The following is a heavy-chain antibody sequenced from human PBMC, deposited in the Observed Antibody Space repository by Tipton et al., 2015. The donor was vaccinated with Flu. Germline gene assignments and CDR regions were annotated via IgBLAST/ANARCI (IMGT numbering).Heavy chain of an antibody. CDR2: INNRGHYI. V-gene: IGHV3-21*01. J-gene: IGHJ4*02. Sequence: SLRLSCAASGFTFSGYSMNWVRQAPGKGLEWVSSINNRGHYIYYADSVKGRFTISRDDAKNSLSLQMNSLRAEDTAVYYCAREDGIVGATSHFDYWGQGTLVTVSS. D-gene: IGHD1-26*01. CDR1: GFTFSGYS. CDR3: AREDGIVGATSHFDY.